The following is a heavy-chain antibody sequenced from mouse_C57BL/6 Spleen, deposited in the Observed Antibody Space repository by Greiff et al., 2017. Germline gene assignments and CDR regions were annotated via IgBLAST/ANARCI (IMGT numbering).Heavy chain of an antibody. CDR2: IHPISGST. J-gene: IGHJ4*01. CDR3: ARGYGYDGSAMDY. Sequence: QVQLQQPGAELVKPGASVKLSCKASGYTFTSYWMHWVKQRPGQGLEWIGMIHPISGSTTYNEKFKSKATLPVNKTSSTAYMQLSSLTSEDSAVYYCARGYGYDGSAMDYWGQGTSVTVSS. CDR1: GYTFTSYW. D-gene: IGHD2-2*01. V-gene: IGHV1-64*01.